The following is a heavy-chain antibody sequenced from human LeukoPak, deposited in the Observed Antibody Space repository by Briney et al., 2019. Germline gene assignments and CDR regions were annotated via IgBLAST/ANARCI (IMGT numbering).Heavy chain of an antibody. CDR3: ARSPSGYPTDY. D-gene: IGHD3-22*01. CDR2: MNPNSGNT. V-gene: IGHV1-8*01. J-gene: IGHJ4*02. CDR1: GYTFTSYD. Sequence: GASVKVSCKASGYTFTSYDINWVRQATGQGLEWMGWMNPNSGNTGYAQKFQGRVTITRNTSISTAYTELSSLRSEDTAVYYCARSPSGYPTDYWGQGTLVTVSS.